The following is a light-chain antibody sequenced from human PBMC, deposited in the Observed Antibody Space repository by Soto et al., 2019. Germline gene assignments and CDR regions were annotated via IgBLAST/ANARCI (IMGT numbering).Light chain of an antibody. V-gene: IGKV3-20*01. CDR3: QQYGSSPPT. CDR2: GST. J-gene: IGKJ1*01. CDR1: QSIISNY. Sequence: EIVLTQSPGTLSLSPGERATLSCRASQSIISNYLAWYQRRPGQAPRLLIYGSTSRATGIPARFSGSGSGTDFTLTITRLESEDFAVYYCQQYGSSPPTSGQGTKVEIK.